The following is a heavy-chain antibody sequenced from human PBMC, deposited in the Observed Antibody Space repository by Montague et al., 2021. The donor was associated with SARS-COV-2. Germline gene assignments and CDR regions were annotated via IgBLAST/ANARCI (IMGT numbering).Heavy chain of an antibody. D-gene: IGHD5-18*01. J-gene: IGHJ6*02. Sequence: PALVKPTQTLTLTCTFSGFSLSTSGMCVSWIRQPPGKALEWLALIDRDDDKYYSTPLKTRLTISKDTSKNQLVLTLTNMDPVDTATYYCARIQGELWPNYFYYGLDVWGQGTTVTVSS. CDR2: IDRDDDK. CDR1: GFSLSTSGMC. V-gene: IGHV2-70*01. CDR3: ARIQGELWPNYFYYGLDV.